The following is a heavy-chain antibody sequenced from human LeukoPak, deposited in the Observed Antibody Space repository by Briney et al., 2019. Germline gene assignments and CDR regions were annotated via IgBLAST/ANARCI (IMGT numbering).Heavy chain of an antibody. Sequence: ASVKVSCKTSGYTFTSYGISWVRQAPEQGLEGMGWISAYNDNTNYAQKLQGRVTMTTDTSTSTAYMELRSLRSDDTAVYYCARDLDWSGLSYYYYMDVWGKGTTVTVSS. CDR3: ARDLDWSGLSYYYYMDV. J-gene: IGHJ6*03. CDR1: GYTFTSYG. V-gene: IGHV1-18*01. CDR2: ISAYNDNT. D-gene: IGHD3-3*01.